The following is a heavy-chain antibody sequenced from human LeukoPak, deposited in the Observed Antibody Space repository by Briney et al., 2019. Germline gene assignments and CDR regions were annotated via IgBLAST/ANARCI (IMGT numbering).Heavy chain of an antibody. CDR3: ASYSSGWPYSRDAFDI. D-gene: IGHD6-19*01. Sequence: ASAEVSCKASGYTFTGYYMHCVRQAPGQGLEWMGWINPNSGGTNYAQKFQGRVTMTRDTSISPDYMELSRLRSDDTAVYYCASYSSGWPYSRDAFDIWGQGTMVTVSS. CDR2: INPNSGGT. V-gene: IGHV1-2*02. J-gene: IGHJ3*02. CDR1: GYTFTGYY.